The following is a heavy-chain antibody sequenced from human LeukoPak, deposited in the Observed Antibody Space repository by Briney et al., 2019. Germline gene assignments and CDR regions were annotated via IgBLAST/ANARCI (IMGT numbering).Heavy chain of an antibody. Sequence: SETLSLTCTVSGGSISSYYWSWIRQPPGKGLEWIGYIYYSGSTNHNPSLKSRVTISVDTSKNQFSLKLSSVTAAGTAVYYCARVKATTIPWFDPWGQGTLVTVSS. V-gene: IGHV4-59*01. J-gene: IGHJ5*02. CDR3: ARVKATTIPWFDP. CDR2: IYYSGST. D-gene: IGHD4-17*01. CDR1: GGSISSYY.